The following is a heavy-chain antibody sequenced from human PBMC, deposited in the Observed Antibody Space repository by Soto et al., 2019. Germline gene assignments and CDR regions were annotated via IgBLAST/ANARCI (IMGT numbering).Heavy chain of an antibody. CDR2: ISYDGSNK. J-gene: IGHJ6*02. V-gene: IGHV3-30*18. CDR3: AKDRPLITIFGVVTEYYYYYYGMDV. D-gene: IGHD3-3*01. Sequence: PGGSLRLSCAASGFTFSSYGMHWVRQAPGKGLEWVAVISYDGSNKYYADSVKGRFTISRDNSKNTLYLQMNSLRAEDTAVYYCAKDRPLITIFGVVTEYYYYYYGMDVWGQGTTVTVSS. CDR1: GFTFSSYG.